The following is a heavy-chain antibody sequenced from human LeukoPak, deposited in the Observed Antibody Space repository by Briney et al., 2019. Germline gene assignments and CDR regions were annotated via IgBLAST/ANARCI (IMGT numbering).Heavy chain of an antibody. J-gene: IGHJ4*02. V-gene: IGHV3-23*01. D-gene: IGHD3-10*02. Sequence: GGSLRLSCAASGFTFDDYGMSWVRQAPGKGLEWVSAISGSGGSTYYADSVKGRFTISRDNSKNTLYLQMNSLRAEDTAVYYCAKPLAPVLLCFDYWGQGTLVTVSS. CDR1: GFTFDDYG. CDR2: ISGSGGST. CDR3: AKPLAPVLLCFDY.